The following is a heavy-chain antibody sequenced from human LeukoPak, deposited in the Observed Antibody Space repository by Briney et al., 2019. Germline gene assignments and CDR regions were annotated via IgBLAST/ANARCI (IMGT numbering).Heavy chain of an antibody. CDR1: GFTVSSNY. D-gene: IGHD4-23*01. J-gene: IGHJ6*03. Sequence: PGGSLRLSCAASGFTVSSNYMSWVRQAPGKGLEWGSVIYSGGSTYYADSVKGRFTISRDNSKNTLYLQMNSLRAEDTAVYYCASGHGNAYYYCYYMDVWGKGTTVTVSS. V-gene: IGHV3-53*01. CDR2: IYSGGST. CDR3: ASGHGNAYYYCYYMDV.